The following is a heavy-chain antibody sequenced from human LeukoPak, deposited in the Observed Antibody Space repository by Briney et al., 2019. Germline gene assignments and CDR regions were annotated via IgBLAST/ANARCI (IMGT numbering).Heavy chain of an antibody. D-gene: IGHD4-23*01. V-gene: IGHV4-31*03. J-gene: IGHJ4*02. CDR1: GGSISSGGYY. Sequence: SQTLSLTCTVSGGSISSGGYYWSWIRQHPGKGLEWIGYIYYSGSTYYNPSLKSRVTISVDTSKNQFSLKLGSVTAADTAVYYCARVDGGNSLYFDYWGQGTLVTVSS. CDR3: ARVDGGNSLYFDY. CDR2: IYYSGST.